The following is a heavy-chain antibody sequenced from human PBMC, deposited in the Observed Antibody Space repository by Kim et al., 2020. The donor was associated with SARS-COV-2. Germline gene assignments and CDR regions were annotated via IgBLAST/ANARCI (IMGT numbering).Heavy chain of an antibody. D-gene: IGHD3-22*01. V-gene: IGHV3-33*01. CDR1: GFTFSSYG. CDR2: IWYDGSNK. CDR3: ARYYGYYDSSGYSHEYAFDI. J-gene: IGHJ3*02. Sequence: GGSLRLSCAASGFTFSSYGMHWVRQAPGKGLEWVAVIWYDGSNKYYADSVKGRFTISRDNSKNTLYLQMNSLRAEDTAVYYCARYYGYYDSSGYSHEYAFDIWGQGTMVTVSS.